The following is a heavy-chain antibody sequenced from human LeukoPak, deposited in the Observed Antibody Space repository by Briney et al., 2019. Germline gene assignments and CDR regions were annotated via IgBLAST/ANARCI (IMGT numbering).Heavy chain of an antibody. CDR1: GFTFTMFG. D-gene: IGHD2-2*01. J-gene: IGHJ4*02. Sequence: GGSLRLSCAASGFTFTMFGMNWVRQAPGKGLEWVSYIDARSGIVYYADSVQGRFTISRDDAKDSVFLQMNSLRAEDTAVYYCASRLYCSSTSCYPKNDYWGQGTLVTVSS. V-gene: IGHV3-48*01. CDR3: ASRLYCSSTSCYPKNDY. CDR2: IDARSGIV.